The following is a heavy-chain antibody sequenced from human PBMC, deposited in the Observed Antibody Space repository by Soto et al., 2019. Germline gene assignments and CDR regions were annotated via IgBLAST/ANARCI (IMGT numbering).Heavy chain of an antibody. J-gene: IGHJ6*04. V-gene: IGHV4-59*01. CDR3: ARASYGSGNYYAPCYLYAMDV. D-gene: IGHD3-10*01. Sequence: SETLSLTCDVSGASISSYYWSWIRQPPGKGLEWIGYIYYSGNTNYNPSLKSRVTMSVDTSKNQFSLNLTSVTAADTAVYFCARASYGSGNYYAPCYLYAMDVWG. CDR1: GASISSYY. CDR2: IYYSGNT.